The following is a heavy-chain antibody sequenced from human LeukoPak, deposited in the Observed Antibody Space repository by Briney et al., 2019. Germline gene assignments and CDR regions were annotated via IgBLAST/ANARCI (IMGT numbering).Heavy chain of an antibody. J-gene: IGHJ4*02. CDR2: ISYDGSNK. D-gene: IGHD3-22*01. CDR1: GFTFSSYA. CDR3: AREACPYRLCYYDSSGYSLNYYFDY. Sequence: PGGPLRLSCAASGFTFSSYAMHWVRQAPGKGLEWVAVISYDGSNKYYADSVKGRFTISRDNSKNTLYLQMNSLRAEDTAVYYCAREACPYRLCYYDSSGYSLNYYFDYWGQGTLVTVSS. V-gene: IGHV3-30-3*01.